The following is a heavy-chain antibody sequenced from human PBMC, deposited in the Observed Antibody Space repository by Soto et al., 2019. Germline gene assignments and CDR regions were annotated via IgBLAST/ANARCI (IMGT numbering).Heavy chain of an antibody. CDR2: IYTSGST. CDR3: VRGTSLTGLFYYYYGMDV. J-gene: IGHJ6*02. Sequence: TLSLTCTVSGGSISSYYWSWIRQPAGKGLEWIGRIYTSGSTNYNPSLKSRVTMSVDTSKNQFSLKLSSVTAADTAVYYCVRGTSLTGLFYYYYGMDVWGQGTTVTVSS. CDR1: GGSISSYY. D-gene: IGHD3-9*01. V-gene: IGHV4-4*07.